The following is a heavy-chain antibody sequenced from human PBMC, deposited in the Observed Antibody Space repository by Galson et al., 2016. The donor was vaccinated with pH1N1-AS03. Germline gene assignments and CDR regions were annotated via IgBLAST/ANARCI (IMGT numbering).Heavy chain of an antibody. D-gene: IGHD2-21*01. V-gene: IGHV3-48*03. CDR2: ISGSGRII. CDR1: GFTFNYHG. J-gene: IGHJ6*02. CDR3: ARDILTGDYYGMDV. Sequence: LRLSCAASGFTFNYHGMNWVRQAPGKGLECIAYISGSGRIIFYADSVKGRFTISRDNAKNSLSLQTNTLRAEDTAVYYCARDILTGDYYGMDVWGQGTTVTVS.